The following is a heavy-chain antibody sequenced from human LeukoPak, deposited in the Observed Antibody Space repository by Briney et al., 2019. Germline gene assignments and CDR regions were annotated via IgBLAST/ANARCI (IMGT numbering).Heavy chain of an antibody. D-gene: IGHD3-22*01. V-gene: IGHV5-51*01. CDR3: ARDSGRGYYQYYFDY. Sequence: GESLKISCKGFGYRFTTYWIGWVRQMPGKGPEWMGIIYPGDSNTRYSPSFQGQVTIPADKSVSTVYLQWSSLKASDTAMYYCARDSGRGYYQYYFDYWGQGTLVTVSS. CDR2: IYPGDSNT. J-gene: IGHJ4*02. CDR1: GYRFTTYW.